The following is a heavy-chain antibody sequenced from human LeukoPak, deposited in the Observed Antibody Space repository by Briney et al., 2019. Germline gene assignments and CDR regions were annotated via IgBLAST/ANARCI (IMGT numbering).Heavy chain of an antibody. V-gene: IGHV1-2*02. J-gene: IGHJ3*02. CDR3: AAYCSGGSCLDNDAFDI. CDR1: GYTFTGYY. Sequence: ASVKVSCKASGYTFTGYYMHWVRQAPGQGLEWMGWINPNSGGTNYAQKFQGRVTMTRDTSISTAYMELSSLRSDDTAVYYCAAYCSGGSCLDNDAFDIWGQGTMVTVSS. CDR2: INPNSGGT. D-gene: IGHD2-15*01.